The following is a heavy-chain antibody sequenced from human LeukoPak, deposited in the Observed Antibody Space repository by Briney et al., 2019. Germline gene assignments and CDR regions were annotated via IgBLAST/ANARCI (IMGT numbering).Heavy chain of an antibody. CDR2: IWYDGSNK. V-gene: IGHV3-33*01. CDR1: GFTFSSYG. Sequence: GGSLRLSCAASGFTFSSYGMHWVRQAPGKGLEWVAVIWYDGSNKYYADSVKGRFTISRDNSKNTLYLQMNSLRAEDTAVYYCARSAILVRVSPEFYPWGQGTLVTVSS. J-gene: IGHJ5*02. CDR3: ARSAILVRVSPEFYP. D-gene: IGHD3-10*01.